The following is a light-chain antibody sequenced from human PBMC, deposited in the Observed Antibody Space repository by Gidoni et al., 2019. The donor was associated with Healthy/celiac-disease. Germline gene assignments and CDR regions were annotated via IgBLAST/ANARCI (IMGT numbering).Light chain of an antibody. CDR2: DAS. J-gene: IGKJ4*01. Sequence: EIGLTQSPATLSLSPGERATLSCRASQSVSSYVAWYQQKPGQAPRLLIYDASNRATGIPARFSGSGSGTDFTLTISSLEPEDFAVYYCQQRSNWRLTFGGGTKVEIK. CDR3: QQRSNWRLT. V-gene: IGKV3-11*01. CDR1: QSVSSY.